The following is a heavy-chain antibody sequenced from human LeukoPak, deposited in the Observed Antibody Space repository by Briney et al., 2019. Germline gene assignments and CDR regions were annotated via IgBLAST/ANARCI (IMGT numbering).Heavy chain of an antibody. D-gene: IGHD6-13*01. CDR3: ARGIWYMYYFDS. CDR2: ISYDGSNK. CDR1: GFTFSSYD. Sequence: GRSLRLSCAASGFTFSSYDMHWVRQAPGKGLEWVAVISYDGSNKYYADSVKGRFTISRDNSKNTLYLQMNSLRVEDTAVYYCARGIWYMYYFDSWGQGTLVTVSS. J-gene: IGHJ4*02. V-gene: IGHV3-30*03.